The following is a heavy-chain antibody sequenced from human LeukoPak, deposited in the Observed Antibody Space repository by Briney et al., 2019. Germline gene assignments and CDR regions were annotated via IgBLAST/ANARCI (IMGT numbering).Heavy chain of an antibody. J-gene: IGHJ4*02. CDR2: ISTNGGGT. Sequence: GGSLRLSCAASGFTFSDYYMSWIRQAPGRGLEYVSAISTNGGGTYYANSGKGRFTISRDNSKNTLYLQMGSLRAEDMAVYYCARVGYSSSSAYFDYWGQGTLVTVSS. CDR3: ARVGYSSSSAYFDY. CDR1: GFTFSDYY. V-gene: IGHV3-64*01. D-gene: IGHD6-6*01.